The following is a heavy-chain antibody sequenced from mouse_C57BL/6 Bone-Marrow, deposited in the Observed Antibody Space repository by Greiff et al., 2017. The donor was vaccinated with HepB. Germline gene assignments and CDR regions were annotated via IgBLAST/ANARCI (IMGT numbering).Heavy chain of an antibody. J-gene: IGHJ3*01. Sequence: EVQLQESGAELVRPGASVKLSCTASGFNIKDDYMHWVKQRPEQGLEWIGWIDPENGDTEYASKFQGKATITADTSSNTAYLQLSSLTSEDTAVYYCTTNYDYDGGFAYWGQGTLVTVSA. CDR2: IDPENGDT. V-gene: IGHV14-4*01. D-gene: IGHD2-4*01. CDR1: GFNIKDDY. CDR3: TTNYDYDGGFAY.